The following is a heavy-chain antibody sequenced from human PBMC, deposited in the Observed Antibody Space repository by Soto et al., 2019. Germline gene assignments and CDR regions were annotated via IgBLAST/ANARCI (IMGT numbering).Heavy chain of an antibody. Sequence: QVQLVESGGGVVQPGRSLRLSCAASGFTFSSYAMHWVRQAPGKGLEWVAVISYDGSNKYYEDSVKGRFTISRDKSKNTLYLQMNSLRAEDTAVYYCARPLWRDDYNWGYFDLWGRGTLVTVSS. CDR2: ISYDGSNK. J-gene: IGHJ2*01. V-gene: IGHV3-30-3*01. D-gene: IGHD4-4*01. CDR3: ARPLWRDDYNWGYFDL. CDR1: GFTFSSYA.